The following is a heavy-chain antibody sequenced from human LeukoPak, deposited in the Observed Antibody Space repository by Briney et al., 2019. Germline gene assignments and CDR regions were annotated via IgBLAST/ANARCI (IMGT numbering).Heavy chain of an antibody. D-gene: IGHD3-3*01. Sequence: KPSETLSLTCAVYGGSFSGYYWSWIRQPPGKGLEWIGEINHSGSTNYNPSLKSRVTISVDTSKNQFSLKLSSVTAADTAVYYCAGHGRFLNWFDPWGQGTLVTVSS. V-gene: IGHV4-34*01. J-gene: IGHJ5*02. CDR3: AGHGRFLNWFDP. CDR2: INHSGST. CDR1: GGSFSGYY.